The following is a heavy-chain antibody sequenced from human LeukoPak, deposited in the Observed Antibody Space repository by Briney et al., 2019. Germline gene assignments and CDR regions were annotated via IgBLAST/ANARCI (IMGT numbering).Heavy chain of an antibody. CDR1: GGTFSSYA. CDR2: IITIFGTA. CDR3: ATDIVVDDPGLYYYYMDV. D-gene: IGHD2-2*01. Sequence: SVKVSCKASGGTFSSYAISWVRQAPGQGLEWMGGIITIFGTANYAQKFQGRVTITTDESTSTAYMELSSLRSEDTAVYYCATDIVVDDPGLYYYYMDVWGKGTTVTVSS. V-gene: IGHV1-69*05. J-gene: IGHJ6*03.